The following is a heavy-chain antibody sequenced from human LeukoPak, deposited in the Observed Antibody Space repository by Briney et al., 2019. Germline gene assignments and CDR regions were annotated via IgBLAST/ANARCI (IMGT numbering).Heavy chain of an antibody. CDR1: GGSISSYY. D-gene: IGHD3-22*01. CDR3: ARTRKYYYDSSGYLDAFDI. V-gene: IGHV4-59*01. Sequence: SGTLSLTCTVSGGSISSYYWSWIRQPPGKGLEWIGYIYYSGSTNYNPSLKSRVTISVDTSKNQFSLKLSSVTAADTAVYYCARTRKYYYDSSGYLDAFDIWGQGTMVTVSS. J-gene: IGHJ3*02. CDR2: IYYSGST.